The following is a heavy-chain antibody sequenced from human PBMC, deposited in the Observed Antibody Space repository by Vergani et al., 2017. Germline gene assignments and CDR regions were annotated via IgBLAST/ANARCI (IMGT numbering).Heavy chain of an antibody. CDR2: INHSGST. Sequence: QVQLQQWGAGLLKPSETLSLTCAVYGGSFSGYYWSWIRQPPGKGLEWIGEINHSGSTNYNPSLKSRVTISVDTSKNQFSLQLSSVTAADTAVYYCARRSYDILTGYYPFDYWGQGTLVTVSS. V-gene: IGHV4-34*01. D-gene: IGHD3-9*01. CDR1: GGSFSGYY. CDR3: ARRSYDILTGYYPFDY. J-gene: IGHJ4*02.